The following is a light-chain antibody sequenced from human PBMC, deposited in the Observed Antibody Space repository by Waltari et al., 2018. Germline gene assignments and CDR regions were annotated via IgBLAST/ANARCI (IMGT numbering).Light chain of an antibody. Sequence: QQSEKGPRYLMKVNRGGGRRKGDGVPDRFSGSRSGAERYLTISSLQADDEADYYCQTWGTGIWVFGGGTRLTVL. CDR3: QTWGTGIWV. CDR2: VNRGGGR. V-gene: IGLV4-69*01. J-gene: IGLJ3*02.